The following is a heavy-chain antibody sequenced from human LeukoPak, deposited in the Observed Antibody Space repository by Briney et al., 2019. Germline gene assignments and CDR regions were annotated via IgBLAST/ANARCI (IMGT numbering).Heavy chain of an antibody. CDR2: IYPGDSDI. D-gene: IGHD2-21*01. CDR3: ARTHTYRSDY. V-gene: IGHV5-51*01. Sequence: GESLKISCKGSGYSFTNYWIAWVRQMPGKGLEWMGIIYPGDSDIRYSPSFQGQVTISADNSISTAYLQWSSLKASDTAVYYCARTHTYRSDYWGQGTLVTVSS. J-gene: IGHJ4*02. CDR1: GYSFTNYW.